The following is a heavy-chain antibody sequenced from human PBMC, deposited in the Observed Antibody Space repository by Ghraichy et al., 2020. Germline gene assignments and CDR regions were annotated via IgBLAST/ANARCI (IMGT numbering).Heavy chain of an antibody. CDR3: AKIQRGGNSGYAFDI. Sequence: GGSLRLSCAASGFTFSDYYMSWIRQAPGEGLEWVSYISGGSSNIYYADSMKGRFSISRDNTQNSVYLPLNSLRVEDTAVYYCAKIQRGGNSGYAFDIWGQGTMVTVSS. J-gene: IGHJ3*02. CDR1: GFTFSDYY. V-gene: IGHV3-11*01. D-gene: IGHD4-23*01. CDR2: ISGGSSNI.